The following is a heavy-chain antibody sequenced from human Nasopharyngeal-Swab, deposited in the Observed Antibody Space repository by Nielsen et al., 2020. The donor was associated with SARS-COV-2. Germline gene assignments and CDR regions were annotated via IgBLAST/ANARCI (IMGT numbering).Heavy chain of an antibody. CDR2: INHSGST. CDR1: GGSFSGYY. CDR3: ARDYGDYEDYYYYGMDV. D-gene: IGHD4-17*01. V-gene: IGHV4-34*01. Sequence: GSLRLSCAVYGGSFSGYYWSWIRQPPGKGLEWIGDINHSGSTNYNPSLKSRVTISVDTSKNQFSLKLSTVTAADTAVYYCARDYGDYEDYYYYGMDVWGQGTTVTVSS. J-gene: IGHJ6*02.